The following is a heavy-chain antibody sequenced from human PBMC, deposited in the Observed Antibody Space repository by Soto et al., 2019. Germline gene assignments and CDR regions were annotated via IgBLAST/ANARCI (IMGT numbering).Heavy chain of an antibody. J-gene: IGHJ6*03. CDR2: IRSKANSYAT. D-gene: IGHD6-6*01. CDR3: TRHRRGVAARTSYYYYYMNV. V-gene: IGHV3-73*01. CDR1: GFTFSGSA. Sequence: GGSLRLSCAASGFTFSGSAMHWVRQASGKGLEWVGRIRSKANSYATAYAASVKGRFTISRDDSKNTAYLQMNSLKTEDTAVYYCTRHRRGVAARTSYYYYYMNVWGKGTTVTVSS.